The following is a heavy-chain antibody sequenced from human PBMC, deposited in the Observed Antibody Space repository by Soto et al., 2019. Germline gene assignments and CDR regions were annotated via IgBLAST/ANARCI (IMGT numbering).Heavy chain of an antibody. CDR3: TRAYGSGDIDV. D-gene: IGHD3-10*01. J-gene: IGHJ6*02. CDR1: GGSISSGCYY. V-gene: IGHV4-31*03. CDR2: IYHSGST. Sequence: QVQLQESGPGLVKPSQTLSLTCTVSGGSISSGCYYWSWSRQHPGKGLEWIGYIYHSGSTYYNPSLKSRVNTSVDTSKHQFSLKLSSVTSAATVVYYCTRAYGSGDIDVWGQGTTVTVSS.